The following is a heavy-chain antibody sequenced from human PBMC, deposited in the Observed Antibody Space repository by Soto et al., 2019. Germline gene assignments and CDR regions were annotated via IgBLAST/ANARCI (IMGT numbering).Heavy chain of an antibody. CDR3: ARLNGYCISTNCHGYYGMDV. J-gene: IGHJ6*02. D-gene: IGHD2-2*03. V-gene: IGHV4-39*01. Sequence: SETLSLTSTVSGFNVSSSSYSWGWIRQSPGKGLEWIGTIYSSENTYYNPSLMSRVTISVDTSKNEFSLKLSSVTAADTAVYYCARLNGYCISTNCHGYYGMDVWGQGTTVTVSS. CDR2: IYSSENT. CDR1: GFNVSSSSYS.